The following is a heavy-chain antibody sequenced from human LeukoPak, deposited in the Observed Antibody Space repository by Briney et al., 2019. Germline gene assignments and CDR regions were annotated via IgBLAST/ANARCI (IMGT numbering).Heavy chain of an antibody. V-gene: IGHV3-30-3*01. Sequence: GGSLRLSCAASGFTFSSYPMHWVRQAPGKGLEWVALISYDGSNKYYADSVKGRFTISRDNSKNTLYLQMNSLRAEDTAVYYCARVPFYYFDYWGQGTLVTVSS. CDR3: ARVPFYYFDY. CDR1: GFTFSSYP. CDR2: ISYDGSNK. J-gene: IGHJ4*02.